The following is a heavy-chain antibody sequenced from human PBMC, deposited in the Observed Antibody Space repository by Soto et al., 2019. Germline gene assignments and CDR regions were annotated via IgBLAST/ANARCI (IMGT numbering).Heavy chain of an antibody. CDR1: GFTFGNAW. J-gene: IGHJ4*02. CDR3: AKFLFRSLYLFDY. D-gene: IGHD3-9*01. Sequence: GGSLRLSCVASGFTFGNAWINWVRQAPGKGLEWVGRIKSKIDGGSTYYADSVKGRFTISRDNSKNTLYLQMNSLRAEDTAVYYCAKFLFRSLYLFDYWGQGTLVNVS. CDR2: IKSKIDGGST. V-gene: IGHV3-15*07.